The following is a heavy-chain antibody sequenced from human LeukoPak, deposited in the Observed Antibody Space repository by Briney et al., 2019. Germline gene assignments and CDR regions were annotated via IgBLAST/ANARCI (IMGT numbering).Heavy chain of an antibody. CDR3: AAVAGHDAFDI. CDR2: IYSSGST. Sequence: SETLSLTCSVSGGSINTYYWSWIRQTAGKGLEWIGRIYSSGSTNYNPSLKSRVTMSVDTSKNQFSLKLSSVTAADTAVYYCAAVAGHDAFDIWGQGTMVTVSS. CDR1: GGSINTYY. V-gene: IGHV4-4*07. D-gene: IGHD6-19*01. J-gene: IGHJ3*02.